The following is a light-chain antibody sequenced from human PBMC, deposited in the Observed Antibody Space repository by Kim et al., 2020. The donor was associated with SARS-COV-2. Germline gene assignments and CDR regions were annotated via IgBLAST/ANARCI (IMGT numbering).Light chain of an antibody. J-gene: IGLJ3*02. CDR1: NVGSKN. Sequence: VPRGRTARITGEGKNVGSKNVRWYQQKPGQAPVLVIYRDSNRPSGIPERFSGSSSGTTATLTISRAQAGDEADYYCQVWDSSTWVFGGGTQLTVL. CDR3: QVWDSSTWV. V-gene: IGLV3-9*01. CDR2: RDS.